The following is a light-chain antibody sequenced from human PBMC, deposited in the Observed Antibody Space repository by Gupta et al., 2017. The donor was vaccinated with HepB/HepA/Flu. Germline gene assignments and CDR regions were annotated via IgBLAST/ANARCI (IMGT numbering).Light chain of an antibody. CDR1: SSNIGNNY. J-gene: IGLJ3*02. CDR3: EAWDSSLSAWV. CDR2: ENN. Sequence: QSVLTQPPSVSAAPGQKVTISCSGSSSNIGNNYVSWHQQLPGTAPKFLIYENNQRPAGIPDRFSGSKAGTSDTLGIIGLQTGDEADYYCEAWDSSLSAWVFGGGTRLTVL. V-gene: IGLV1-51*02.